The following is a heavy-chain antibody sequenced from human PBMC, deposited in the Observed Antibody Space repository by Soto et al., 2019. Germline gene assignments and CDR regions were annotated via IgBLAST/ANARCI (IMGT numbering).Heavy chain of an antibody. V-gene: IGHV4-30-4*01. D-gene: IGHD4-4*01. CDR1: GGSISSGDYY. CDR3: ARDGGDDYSIY. J-gene: IGHJ4*02. Sequence: QVQLQESGPGLVKPSQTLSLTCTVSGGSISSGDYYWSWIRQPPGKGLEWIGYIYYSGSPYYNPSFKSRVTTSVDTSKNQFSLKLSSVTAADTAVYYCARDGGDDYSIYLGQGTLVTVSS. CDR2: IYYSGSP.